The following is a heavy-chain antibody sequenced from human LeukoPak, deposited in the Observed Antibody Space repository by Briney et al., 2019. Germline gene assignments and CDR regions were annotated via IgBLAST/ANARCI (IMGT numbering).Heavy chain of an antibody. V-gene: IGHV3-53*01. CDR2: IYSGGST. D-gene: IGHD2-2*01. CDR1: GFTVSSNY. J-gene: IGHJ4*02. CDR3: ARGGSSTSWGYYFDY. Sequence: GGSLRLSCAASGFTVSSNYMSWVRQAPGKGLEWVSVIYSGGSTYYADSMKGRFTISRDNSKNTLYLQMNSLRAEDTAVYYCARGGSSTSWGYYFDYWGQGTLVTVSS.